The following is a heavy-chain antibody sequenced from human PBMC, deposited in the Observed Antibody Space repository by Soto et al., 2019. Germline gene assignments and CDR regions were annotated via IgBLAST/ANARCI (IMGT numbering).Heavy chain of an antibody. D-gene: IGHD2-15*01. V-gene: IGHV3-33*01. CDR3: ARDRVQMVDGLDV. CDR1: GFTFSNHG. J-gene: IGHJ6*02. Sequence: QVQPVESGGGVVQPGRSLRLSCAASGFTFSNHGMHWVRQAPGKGLEGVAVIWYDGINKYYADSVKGRFIISRDNSKNTVYLQMNSLRAEDTAVYYCARDRVQMVDGLDVWGQGTRVTVSS. CDR2: IWYDGINK.